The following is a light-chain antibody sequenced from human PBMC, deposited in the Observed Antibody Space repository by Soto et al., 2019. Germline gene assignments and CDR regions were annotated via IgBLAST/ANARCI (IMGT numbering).Light chain of an antibody. CDR2: GVS. V-gene: IGKV3-11*01. Sequence: EVVLTQSPATLSLSPGEGASLSCRASQNISTYLAWYQQRPGQVPRLLIYGVSKRAPAIPARFSGSGSGTDFPLTVSGLETEDFAAYYCQQRTNSPPWTFGQGTRVELK. CDR3: QQRTNSPPWT. CDR1: QNISTY. J-gene: IGKJ1*01.